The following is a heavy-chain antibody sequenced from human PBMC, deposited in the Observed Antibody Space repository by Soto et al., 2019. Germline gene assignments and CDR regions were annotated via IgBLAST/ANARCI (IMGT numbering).Heavy chain of an antibody. CDR2: INHSGST. Sequence: SETLSLTCAVYGGSFSGYYWIWIRQPPGKGLEWIGEINHSGSTNYNPSLKSRVTISVDTSKNQFSLKLSSVTAADTAVYYCARESPDGARLDPWGQGTLVTVSS. CDR1: GGSFSGYY. V-gene: IGHV4-34*01. J-gene: IGHJ5*02. CDR3: ARESPDGARLDP.